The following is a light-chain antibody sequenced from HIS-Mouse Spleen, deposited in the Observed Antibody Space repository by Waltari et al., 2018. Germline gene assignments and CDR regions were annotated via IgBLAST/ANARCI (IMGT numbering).Light chain of an antibody. CDR3: QVWDSSGDHVV. J-gene: IGLJ2*01. CDR2: DDS. CDR1: KIGSKS. Sequence: SYVLTQPPSVSVAPGQTARISCGGNKIGSKSSHVYQQKPGQAPVLVVYDDSDRPSGIPERFSGSNSGNTATLTISRVEAGDEADYYCQVWDSSGDHVVFGGGTKLTVL. V-gene: IGLV3-21*02.